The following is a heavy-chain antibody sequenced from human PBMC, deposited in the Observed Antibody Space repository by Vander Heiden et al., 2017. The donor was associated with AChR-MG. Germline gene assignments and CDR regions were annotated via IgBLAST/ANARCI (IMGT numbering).Heavy chain of an antibody. J-gene: IGHJ6*02. D-gene: IGHD1-1*01. CDR1: GFTFDDYA. CDR2: ISWNSGSI. Sequence: EVQLVESGGGLVQPGRSLRLSCAASGFTFDDYAMHWVRQAPGKGLEWVSGISWNSGSIGYADSVKGRFTISRDNAKNSLYLQMNSLRAEDTALYYCANGLVRYGEGTSYYGMDVWGQGTTVTVSS. V-gene: IGHV3-9*01. CDR3: ANGLVRYGEGTSYYGMDV.